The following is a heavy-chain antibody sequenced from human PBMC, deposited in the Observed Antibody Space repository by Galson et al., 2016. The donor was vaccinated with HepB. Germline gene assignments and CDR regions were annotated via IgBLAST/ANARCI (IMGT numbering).Heavy chain of an antibody. CDR1: GGSISTGGYY. D-gene: IGHD2-21*01. CDR2: IYFSGNT. CDR3: ARGVISQGKHGMDV. Sequence: TLSLTCTVSGGSISTGGYYWSWIRQHPDKGLEWIGYIYFSGNTYYHPSLRSRLIMSIGPSENQFSLNLSSVTAADTAVYYCARGVISQGKHGMDVWGNGTTVIVSS. V-gene: IGHV4-31*03. J-gene: IGHJ6*04.